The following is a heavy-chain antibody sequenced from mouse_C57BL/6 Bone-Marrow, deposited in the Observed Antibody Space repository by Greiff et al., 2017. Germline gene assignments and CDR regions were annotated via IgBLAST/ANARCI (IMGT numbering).Heavy chain of an antibody. CDR2: ISSGSSTI. Sequence: EVQVVESGGGLVKPGGSLKLSCAASGFTFSDYGMHWVRQAPEKGLKWVAYISSGSSTISYTDTVKGRFTISRANAKHTLFLQMTSLRSEDTAMYYCARGDYACEGAWFAYWGQGTLVTVSA. CDR3: ARGDYACEGAWFAY. V-gene: IGHV5-17*01. J-gene: IGHJ3*01. D-gene: IGHD2-2*01. CDR1: GFTFSDYG.